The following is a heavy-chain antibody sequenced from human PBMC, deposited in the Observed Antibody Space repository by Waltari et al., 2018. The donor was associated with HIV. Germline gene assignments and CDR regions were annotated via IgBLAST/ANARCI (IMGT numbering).Heavy chain of an antibody. V-gene: IGHV4-39*01. D-gene: IGHD3-22*01. Sequence: QLQLQESGPGLVKPSETLSLTCTVSGGSISSSSYYWGWIRQPPGKGLEWIGSIYYSGSTYYNPSLKSRVTISVDTSKNQFSLKLSSVTAADTAVYYCARHLYYDSSVLCDYFDYWGQGTLVTVSS. J-gene: IGHJ4*02. CDR1: GGSISSSSYY. CDR3: ARHLYYDSSVLCDYFDY. CDR2: IYYSGST.